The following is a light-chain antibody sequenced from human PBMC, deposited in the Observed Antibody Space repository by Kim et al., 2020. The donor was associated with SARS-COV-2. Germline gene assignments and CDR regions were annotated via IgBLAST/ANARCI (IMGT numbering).Light chain of an antibody. CDR1: TSVSSNF. CDR2: DDA. V-gene: IGKV3-20*01. Sequence: APGEIATLSCKASTSVSSNFLAWYQQKPGQAPRLLIHDDANRAIGIPDRFSGSGSETDFTLTICRLEPEDFAVYYCQQYDSSPWTFGQGTKVEIK. J-gene: IGKJ1*01. CDR3: QQYDSSPWT.